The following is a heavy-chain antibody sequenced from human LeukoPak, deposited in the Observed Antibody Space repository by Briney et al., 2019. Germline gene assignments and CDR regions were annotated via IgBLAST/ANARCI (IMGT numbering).Heavy chain of an antibody. J-gene: IGHJ4*02. D-gene: IGHD1-26*01. Sequence: ASVKVSCKASGYTFTSYGISWVRQAPGQRLEWMGWISAYNGNTNYAQKHQGRVTMTTDTSTSTAYMELRSLRSDDTAVYYCARELRWELLTYFDYWGQGTLVTVSS. CDR3: ARELRWELLTYFDY. CDR2: ISAYNGNT. CDR1: GYTFTSYG. V-gene: IGHV1-18*01.